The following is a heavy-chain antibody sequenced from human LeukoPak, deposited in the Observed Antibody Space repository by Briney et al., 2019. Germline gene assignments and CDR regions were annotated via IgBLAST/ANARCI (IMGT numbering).Heavy chain of an antibody. CDR1: GGSISSSNW. Sequence: SGTLSLTCAVSGGSISSSNWWSWVRQPPGKGLEWIGEIYHSGSTNYNPTLKSRVTISVDKSKNQFSLKLSSVTAADTAVYCCARGSDLIAAAGTWYFDLWGRGTLVTVSS. CDR3: ARGSDLIAAAGTWYFDL. J-gene: IGHJ2*01. V-gene: IGHV4-4*01. CDR2: IYHSGST. D-gene: IGHD6-13*01.